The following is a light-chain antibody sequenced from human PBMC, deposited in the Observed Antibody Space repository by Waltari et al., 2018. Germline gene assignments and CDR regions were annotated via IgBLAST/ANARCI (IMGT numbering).Light chain of an antibody. Sequence: DIQMTQSPSSVSASVGARVTITCRASQGISNWLAWYQQKPGKAPNLLVYSASNLQSGVPSRLSGSGSGTDFTLTISSLQPEDFATYYCQQTSTFPVTFGGGTEVEF. CDR3: QQTSTFPVT. V-gene: IGKV1-12*01. J-gene: IGKJ4*01. CDR1: QGISNW. CDR2: SAS.